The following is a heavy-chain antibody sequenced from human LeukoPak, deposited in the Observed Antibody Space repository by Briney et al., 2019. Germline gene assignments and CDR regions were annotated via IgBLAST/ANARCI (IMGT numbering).Heavy chain of an antibody. CDR3: ALSLRSDIVLTGGFDY. Sequence: PSETLSLTCTVSGGSFSSSSYYWGWIRQPPGKGLEWIGSIYYSGSTYYNPSLKSRVTISVDTSKNQFSLKLSSVTAADTAVYYCALSLRSDIVLTGGFDYWGQGTLVTVSS. V-gene: IGHV4-39*01. CDR1: GGSFSSSSYY. CDR2: IYYSGST. J-gene: IGHJ4*02. D-gene: IGHD2-8*01.